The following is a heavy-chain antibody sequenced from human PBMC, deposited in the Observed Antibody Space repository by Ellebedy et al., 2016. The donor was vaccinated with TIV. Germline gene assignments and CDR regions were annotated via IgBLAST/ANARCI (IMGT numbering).Heavy chain of an antibody. CDR1: GYSFTSYW. CDR2: IYPGDSDT. Sequence: GESLKISXKGSGYSFTSYWIGWVRQMPGKGLEWMGIIYPGDSDTRYSPSFQGQVTISADKSISTAYLQWSSLKASDTAMYYCARFDQPLTYYYGSGSPRWFDPWGQGTLVTVSS. CDR3: ARFDQPLTYYYGSGSPRWFDP. V-gene: IGHV5-51*01. J-gene: IGHJ5*02. D-gene: IGHD3-10*01.